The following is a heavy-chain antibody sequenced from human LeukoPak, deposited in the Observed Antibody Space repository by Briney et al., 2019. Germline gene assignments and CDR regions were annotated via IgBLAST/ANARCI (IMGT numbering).Heavy chain of an antibody. V-gene: IGHV3-7*01. CDR1: GVTFSSYS. Sequence: GGSLRLSCAASGVTFSSYSINWVRQAPGKGLEGLANINQDGSEKYYVDSLKGRFTVSRDNAKNSLYLQMDSLIVEDTAVYYCESGIAEGRYWGQGPLVRVSS. J-gene: IGHJ1*01. D-gene: IGHD4-17*01. CDR3: ESGIAEGRY. CDR2: INQDGSEK.